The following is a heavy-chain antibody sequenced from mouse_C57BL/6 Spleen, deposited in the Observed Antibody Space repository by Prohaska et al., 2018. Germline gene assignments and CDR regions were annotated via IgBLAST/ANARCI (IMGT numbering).Heavy chain of an antibody. CDR2: IXPSNGPT. J-gene: IGHJ3*01. Sequence: SVKLSCKASGYTFTSYWMQWVKQRPGQGLEWIGNIXPSNGPTNYNEKFKSKATLTVDKSSSTAYMQLSSLTSEDSAVYYCARGAYWGQGTLVTVSA. CDR3: ARGAY. CDR1: GYTFTSYW. V-gene: IGHV1-53*01.